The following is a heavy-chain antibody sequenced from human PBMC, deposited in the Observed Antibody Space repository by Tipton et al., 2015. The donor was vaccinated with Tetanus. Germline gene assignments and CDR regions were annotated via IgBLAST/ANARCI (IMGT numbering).Heavy chain of an antibody. CDR1: GGSIRSGTYY. CDR3: ATTTDNRFDP. CDR2: IYSYSGST. D-gene: IGHD1/OR15-1a*01. Sequence: GLVKPSETLSLTCTVSGGSIRSGTYYWNWIRQSPGKGLEWIGNIYSYSGSTFQNPSLNSRVTISLDTSKNQFSLTLRSVTAADTAVYYCATTTDNRFDPWGQGTLVTVSS. J-gene: IGHJ5*02. V-gene: IGHV4-39*01.